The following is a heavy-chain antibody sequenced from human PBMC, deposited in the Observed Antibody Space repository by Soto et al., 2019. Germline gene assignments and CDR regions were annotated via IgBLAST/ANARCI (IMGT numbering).Heavy chain of an antibody. D-gene: IGHD2-15*01. J-gene: IGHJ6*03. CDR3: ASCSGGSCYYYYYMDG. V-gene: IGHV3-11*01. Sequence: PGGSLRLSCAASGFTFSDYYMSWIRQAPGKGLEWVSYISSSGSTIYYADSVKGRFTISRDNAKNSLYLQMNSLRAEDTAVYYCASCSGGSCYYYYYMDGWGKGTTVTVSS. CDR1: GFTFSDYY. CDR2: ISSSGSTI.